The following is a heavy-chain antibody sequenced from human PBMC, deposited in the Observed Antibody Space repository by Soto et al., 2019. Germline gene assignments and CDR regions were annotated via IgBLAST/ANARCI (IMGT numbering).Heavy chain of an antibody. V-gene: IGHV3-23*01. Sequence: PGGSLRLSCTASQFTFNVYGMSWVRQAPGKGPEWVSSISVTGENSLYADSVRGRFTMSRDNSKDILYLQMNSLRVDDTAMYYCAKQHGAWPSNWLDAWGQGALVTVSS. CDR2: ISVTGENS. CDR3: AKQHGAWPSNWLDA. J-gene: IGHJ5*02. CDR1: QFTFNVYG.